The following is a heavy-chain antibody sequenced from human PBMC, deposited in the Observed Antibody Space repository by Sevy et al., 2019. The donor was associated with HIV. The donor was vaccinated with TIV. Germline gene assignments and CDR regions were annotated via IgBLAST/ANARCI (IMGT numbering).Heavy chain of an antibody. CDR3: ATVGLRYSSGASSYQGDWFDP. CDR1: GYTLTKLS. V-gene: IGHV1-24*01. CDR2: FDPEDGET. Sequence: ASVKVSCKVSGYTLTKLSIHWVRQAPGKRLEWMGDFDPEDGETIYAERFQGRLTMTVDTSTDTAYMELSSLTSEDTAVYYCATVGLRYSSGASSYQGDWFDPWGQGTLVTVSS. J-gene: IGHJ5*02. D-gene: IGHD2-15*01.